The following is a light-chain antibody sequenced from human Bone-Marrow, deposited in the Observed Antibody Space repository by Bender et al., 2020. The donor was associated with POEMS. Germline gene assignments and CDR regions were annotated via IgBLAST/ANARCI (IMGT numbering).Light chain of an antibody. CDR1: SNDVGAYNY. CDR2: DVA. J-gene: IGLJ3*02. V-gene: IGLV2-14*01. Sequence: QSALTQPASVSGSPGQSITISCTGTSNDVGAYNYVSWYQQYPGKAPKLIVYDVANRPSGVSNRFSGSKSGNTASLTISGLQAEDEADYYCCSYAGSSWVFGGGTKLTVL. CDR3: CSYAGSSWV.